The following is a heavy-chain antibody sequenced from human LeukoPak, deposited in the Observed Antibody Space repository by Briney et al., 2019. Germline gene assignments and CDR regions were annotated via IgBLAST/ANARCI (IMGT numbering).Heavy chain of an antibody. Sequence: KPSETLSLTCTVSGGSINSGGYYWRWIRQHPGKGLEWIGYIYHTGSTYYNPSLKSRVTISADTSKNQMSLKLRSVTAADTAVYYCAKDSGNCSSSTCYGSHPIDYWGQGTQVTVSS. CDR3: AKDSGNCSSSTCYGSHPIDY. V-gene: IGHV4-31*03. CDR2: IYHTGST. CDR1: GGSINSGGYY. D-gene: IGHD2-2*01. J-gene: IGHJ4*02.